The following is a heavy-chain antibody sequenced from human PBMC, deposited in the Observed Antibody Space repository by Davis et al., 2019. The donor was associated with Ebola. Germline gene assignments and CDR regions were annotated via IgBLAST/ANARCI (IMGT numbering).Heavy chain of an antibody. V-gene: IGHV3-74*01. CDR3: ARVLSYCSGGSCPGGSGH. Sequence: GESLKISCAASGFTFSSYWIHWVRQAPGKGLVWVSRINTDGSRTRDADSVKGRFTISRDNAKNTLYLQMNSLRAEDTAVYYCARVLSYCSGGSCPGGSGHWGQGTLVTVSS. D-gene: IGHD2-15*01. CDR2: INTDGSRT. CDR1: GFTFSSYW. J-gene: IGHJ4*02.